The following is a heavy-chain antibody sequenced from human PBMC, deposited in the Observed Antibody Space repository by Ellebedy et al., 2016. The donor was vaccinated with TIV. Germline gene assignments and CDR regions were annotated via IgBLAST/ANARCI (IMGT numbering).Heavy chain of an antibody. J-gene: IGHJ6*02. D-gene: IGHD6-19*01. CDR1: GYTFSGYW. V-gene: IGHV3-7*01. CDR3: AGSYSSGWYSGPRYYGMDV. CDR2: INQDGSEQ. Sequence: GGSLRLSCAASGYTFSGYWMIWVRQAPGKGLEWVANINQDGSEQAYVDSVKGRFTISRDNSKNTLYLQMNSLRAEDTAVYYCAGSYSSGWYSGPRYYGMDVWGQGTTVTVPS.